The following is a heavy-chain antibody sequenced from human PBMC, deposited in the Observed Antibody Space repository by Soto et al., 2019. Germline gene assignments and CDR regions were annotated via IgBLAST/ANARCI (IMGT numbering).Heavy chain of an antibody. Sequence: QVQLVQSGAEVKKPGASVKASCKASGYTFTSYYMHWVRQAPGQGLVWMGIINPSGGSTSYAQKFQGRVTMTRDTSTSTVYMELSSLRSEDTAVYYCARDVWSGDEEPHIDYWGQGTLVTVSS. D-gene: IGHD4-17*01. J-gene: IGHJ4*02. CDR1: GYTFTSYY. CDR2: INPSGGST. CDR3: ARDVWSGDEEPHIDY. V-gene: IGHV1-46*01.